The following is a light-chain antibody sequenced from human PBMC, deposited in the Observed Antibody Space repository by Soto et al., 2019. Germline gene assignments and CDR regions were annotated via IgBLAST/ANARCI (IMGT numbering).Light chain of an antibody. Sequence: DIQLTQSPSFLSASVGDRVTITCRASQGISSYLAWYQQKPGKAPKLLIYAASTLQSGVPSRFSGSGSGTEFTLTISSLQPEDFATYYCQQLNSYFGPGTKVDNK. CDR2: AAS. CDR3: QQLNSY. J-gene: IGKJ3*01. CDR1: QGISSY. V-gene: IGKV1-9*01.